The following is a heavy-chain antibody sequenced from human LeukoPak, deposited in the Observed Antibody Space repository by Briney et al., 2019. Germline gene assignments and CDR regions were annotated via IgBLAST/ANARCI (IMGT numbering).Heavy chain of an antibody. D-gene: IGHD4-17*01. CDR1: GFTFSSYD. CDR2: ISTISSTK. J-gene: IGHJ4*02. CDR3: AGGSRTDYGIFF. V-gene: IGHV3-48*01. Sequence: GGSLRLSCTASGFTFSSYDMNWVRQAPGKGLEWVSYISTISSTKYYADSVKGRFTISRDNAKNSLYLQMNSLRAEDTAVYYCAGGSRTDYGIFFWGQGTLVTVSS.